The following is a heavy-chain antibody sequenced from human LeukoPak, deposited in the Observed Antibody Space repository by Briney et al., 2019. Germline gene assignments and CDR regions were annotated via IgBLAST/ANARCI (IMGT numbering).Heavy chain of an antibody. CDR2: ISGSSGTI. J-gene: IGHJ4*02. CDR1: GFTFSSYA. Sequence: GGSLRLSCAAAGFTFSSYAMSWVRQAPGKGLEWVSGISGSSGTINYADPVKGRFTISRDNSRNPLYLQMNSLRVEDTALYYCAKRLGDPRAFDSWGQGTLVTVSS. V-gene: IGHV3-23*01. D-gene: IGHD2-21*02. CDR3: AKRLGDPRAFDS.